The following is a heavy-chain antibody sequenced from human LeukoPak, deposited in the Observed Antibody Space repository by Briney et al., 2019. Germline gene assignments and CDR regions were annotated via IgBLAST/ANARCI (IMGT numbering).Heavy chain of an antibody. CDR1: GGSISSGSYY. J-gene: IGHJ4*02. CDR3: ARGGYRDGDVE. Sequence: SETLSLTCTLSGGSISSGSYYWSWIRQPAGKGLEWIGRVYTSGSTNYNPSLKSRVTISIDTSKNQFSLNLSSVTAADTAFYYCARGGYRDGDVEWGQGTLVTVSS. V-gene: IGHV4-61*02. D-gene: IGHD5-18*01. CDR2: VYTSGST.